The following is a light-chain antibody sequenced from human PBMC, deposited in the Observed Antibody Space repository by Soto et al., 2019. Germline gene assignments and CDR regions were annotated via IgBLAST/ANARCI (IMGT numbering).Light chain of an antibody. CDR2: EGS. Sequence: QPVLTQPASVSGSPGQSITISCTGTSSDVGSYNLVSWYQQHPGKAPKLMIYEGSKRPSGVSNRFSGSKSGNTASLTISGLQAEDEGDYYCCSYAGSHTVVFGGGTKLTVL. CDR1: SSDVGSYNL. V-gene: IGLV2-23*01. CDR3: CSYAGSHTVV. J-gene: IGLJ2*01.